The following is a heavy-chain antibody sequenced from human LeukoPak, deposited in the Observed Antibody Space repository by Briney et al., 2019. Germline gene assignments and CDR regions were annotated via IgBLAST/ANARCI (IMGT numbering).Heavy chain of an antibody. CDR2: ISGSGDDT. Sequence: GGSLRLSCTASGFTFTTSWMSWVRQAPGKGLEWLSYISGSGDDTNYADSVRGRFTISRDNAKNSLYLQMNSLRVEDTAVYYCARDPRTVRIWGQGTLVTVSS. J-gene: IGHJ4*02. CDR3: ARDPRTVRI. V-gene: IGHV3-11*06. CDR1: GFTFTTSW. D-gene: IGHD1-1*01.